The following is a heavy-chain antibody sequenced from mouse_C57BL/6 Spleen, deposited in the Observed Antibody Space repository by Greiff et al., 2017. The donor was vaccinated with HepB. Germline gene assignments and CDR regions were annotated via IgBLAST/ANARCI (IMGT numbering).Heavy chain of an antibody. Sequence: VKLQESGPELVKPGASVKISCKASGYAFSSSWMNWVKQRPGKGLEWIGRIYPGDGDTNYNGKFKGKATLTADKSSSTAYMQLSSLTSEDSAVYFCARGDYYPHYWGQGTTLTVSS. CDR3: ARGDYYPHY. V-gene: IGHV1-82*01. D-gene: IGHD1-1*01. CDR1: GYAFSSSW. CDR2: IYPGDGDT. J-gene: IGHJ2*01.